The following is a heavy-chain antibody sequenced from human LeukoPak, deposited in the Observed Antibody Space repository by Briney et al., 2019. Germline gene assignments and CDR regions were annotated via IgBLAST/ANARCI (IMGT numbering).Heavy chain of an antibody. CDR1: GGSISSYY. J-gene: IGHJ4*02. CDR2: IYYSGST. V-gene: IGHV4-59*01. CDR3: ATRSSSGWYRY. Sequence: SETLSLTCTVSGGSISSYYWSWIRQPPGKGLEWIGYIYYSGSTNYNPSLKSRGTISVDTSKNQFSLKLSSVTAADTAVYYCATRSSSGWYRYWGQGTLVTVSS. D-gene: IGHD6-19*01.